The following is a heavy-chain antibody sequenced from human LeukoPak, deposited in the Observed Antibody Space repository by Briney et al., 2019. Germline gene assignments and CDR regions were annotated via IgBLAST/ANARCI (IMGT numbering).Heavy chain of an antibody. CDR3: AKPPVNYYGSA. CDR2: INGSDGST. CDR1: GFTFSSYA. V-gene: IGHV3-23*01. J-gene: IGHJ4*02. Sequence: GGALRLSCSASGFTFSSYAMSWVPQAPGKGLEWVSAINGSDGSTYYADSVKGRFTISRDNSKNTLYLQMNSLGAEDKAVYYCAKPPVNYYGSAWGQGTLVTVSS. D-gene: IGHD3-10*01.